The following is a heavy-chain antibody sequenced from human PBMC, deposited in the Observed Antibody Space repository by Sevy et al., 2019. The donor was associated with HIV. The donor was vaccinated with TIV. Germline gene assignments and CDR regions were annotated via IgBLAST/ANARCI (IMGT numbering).Heavy chain of an antibody. CDR1: GFSFSGYS. D-gene: IGHD3-22*01. V-gene: IGHV3-48*02. J-gene: IGHJ4*02. CDR3: ARHPYYDSSGYVDY. Sequence: GGSLRLSCAASGFSFSGYSMNWVRQAPGKGLEWVSYISSSSSTIYYADSVKGRFTISRDNAKNSPYLQMNSLRDEDTAGYYCARHPYYDSSGYVDYWGQGTLVTVSS. CDR2: ISSSSSTI.